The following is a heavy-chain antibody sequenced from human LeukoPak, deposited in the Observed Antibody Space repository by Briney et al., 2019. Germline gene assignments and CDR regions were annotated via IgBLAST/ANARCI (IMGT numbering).Heavy chain of an antibody. J-gene: IGHJ4*02. Sequence: SETLSLTCTVSGGSISSGGYYWSWIRQPPGKGLEWIGYIYHSGSTYYNPSLKSRVTISVDKSKNQFSLKLSSVTAADTAVYYCARSEVTTVYYFDYWGQGTLVTVSS. CDR1: GGSISSGGYY. CDR2: IYHSGST. CDR3: ARSEVTTVYYFDY. D-gene: IGHD4-17*01. V-gene: IGHV4-30-2*01.